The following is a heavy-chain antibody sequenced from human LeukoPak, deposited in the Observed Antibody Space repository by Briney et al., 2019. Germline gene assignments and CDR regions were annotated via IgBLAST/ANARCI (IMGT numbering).Heavy chain of an antibody. V-gene: IGHV3-48*04. Sequence: GGSLRLSCAASGFTFSSYGMHWVRQAPGKGLEWVSYISSSGSTIYYADSVKGRFTISRDNAKNSLYLQMNSLRAEDTAVYYCAREAAAGSDYWGQGTLVTVSS. D-gene: IGHD6-13*01. CDR2: ISSSGSTI. CDR1: GFTFSSYG. CDR3: AREAAAGSDY. J-gene: IGHJ4*02.